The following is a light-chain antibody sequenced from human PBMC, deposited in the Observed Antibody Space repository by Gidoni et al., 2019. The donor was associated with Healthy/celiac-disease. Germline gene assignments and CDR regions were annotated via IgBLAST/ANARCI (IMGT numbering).Light chain of an antibody. CDR1: ALPKQY. J-gene: IGLJ3*02. V-gene: IGLV3-25*03. Sequence: SYELTQPPSVSVSPGQTARITCSGDALPKQYAYWYQQKPGPAPVLGIYKDSERPSGIPERFSGSSSGTTVTFTISGVQAEDEADYYCQSADSSCTYANWVFGGGTKLTVL. CDR3: QSADSSCTYANWV. CDR2: KDS.